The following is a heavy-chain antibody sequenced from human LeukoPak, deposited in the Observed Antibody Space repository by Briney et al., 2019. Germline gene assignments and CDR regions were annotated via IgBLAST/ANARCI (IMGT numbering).Heavy chain of an antibody. J-gene: IGHJ4*02. CDR2: IYRGGTT. CDR1: GFTVSSNY. D-gene: IGHD4-17*01. CDR3: ARSGTGYGDYDGFDY. Sequence: PGGSLRLSCAASGFTVSSNYMSWVRRAPGKGLEWVSVIYRGGTTYYADSVKGRFTISRDNSQNTLYLQMNSLRAEDTAVYYCARSGTGYGDYDGFDYWGQGTLVTVSS. V-gene: IGHV3-53*01.